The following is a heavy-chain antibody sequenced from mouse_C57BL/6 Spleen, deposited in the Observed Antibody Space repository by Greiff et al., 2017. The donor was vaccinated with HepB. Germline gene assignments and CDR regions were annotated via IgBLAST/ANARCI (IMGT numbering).Heavy chain of an antibody. J-gene: IGHJ3*01. V-gene: IGHV1-80*01. CDR3: AREGTYYSNYGWFAY. CDR2: IYPGDGDT. D-gene: IGHD2-5*01. Sequence: QVQLQESGAELVKPGASVKISCKASGYAFSSYWMNWVKQRPGKGLEWIGQIYPGDGDTNYHGKFKGKATMTADKSSSTAYMQLSSLTSEDSAVYFCAREGTYYSNYGWFAYWGQGTLVTVSA. CDR1: GYAFSSYW.